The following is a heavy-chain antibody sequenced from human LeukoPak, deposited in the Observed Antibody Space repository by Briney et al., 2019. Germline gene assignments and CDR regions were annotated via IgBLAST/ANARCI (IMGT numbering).Heavy chain of an antibody. J-gene: IGHJ4*02. CDR3: ARVLHAPYLIDS. Sequence: SETLSLTCTVSDSSITSTYYWAWFRQPPGKGLEWVATVFRLQTVRTFNNPSLESRVTLSLDPSQSRFSLNLTSVTAADTALYFCARVLHAPYLIDSWGQGTLVTISS. V-gene: IGHV4-38-2*02. CDR1: DSSITSTYY. CDR2: VFRLQTVRT. D-gene: IGHD2-8*01.